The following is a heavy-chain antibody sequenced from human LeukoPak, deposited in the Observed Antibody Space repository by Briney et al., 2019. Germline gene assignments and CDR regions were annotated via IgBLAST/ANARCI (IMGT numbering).Heavy chain of an antibody. CDR1: GGSFSGYY. V-gene: IGHV4-34*01. Sequence: SQTLSLTCAVYGGSFSGYYWSWIRQPPGKGLEWIGEINHSGSTNYNPSLKSRVTISVDTSKNQFSLKLSSVTAADTAVYYCARVWGSSPTNNWFDPWGQGTLVTVSS. CDR2: INHSGST. CDR3: ARVWGSSPTNNWFDP. J-gene: IGHJ5*02. D-gene: IGHD6-13*01.